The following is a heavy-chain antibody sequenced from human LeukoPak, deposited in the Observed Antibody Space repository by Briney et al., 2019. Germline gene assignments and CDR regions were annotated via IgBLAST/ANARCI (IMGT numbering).Heavy chain of an antibody. CDR3: ARVDTAMEPKFDY. V-gene: IGHV4-34*01. Sequence: SETLSLTCAVYGGSFSGYYWSWIRQPPGKGLEWIGEINHSGSTNYNPSLKSRVTISVDTSKNQFSLKLSSVTAADTAVYYCARVDTAMEPKFDYWGQGTLVTVSS. D-gene: IGHD5-18*01. J-gene: IGHJ4*02. CDR2: INHSGST. CDR1: GGSFSGYY.